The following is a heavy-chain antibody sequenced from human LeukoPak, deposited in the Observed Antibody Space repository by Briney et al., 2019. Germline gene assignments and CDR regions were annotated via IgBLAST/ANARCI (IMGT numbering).Heavy chain of an antibody. D-gene: IGHD3-3*01. CDR3: AKSATYRVDY. V-gene: IGHV3-48*02. CDR1: GFIFSSYG. J-gene: IGHJ4*02. Sequence: GGSLRLSCAASGFIFSSYGMNWVRQAPGTGLEWLSFVSGSSSTIYYDASVKGRFTISRDNGKNSLYLQMNSLRDEDTAVYYCAKSATYRVDYWGQGTLVTVSS. CDR2: VSGSSSTI.